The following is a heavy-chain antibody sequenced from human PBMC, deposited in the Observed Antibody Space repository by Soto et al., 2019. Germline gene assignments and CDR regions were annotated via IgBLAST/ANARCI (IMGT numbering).Heavy chain of an antibody. D-gene: IGHD3-22*01. Sequence: PGGSLRLSCATSGFPFSAFAMNWVRHAPGKGLEWVSGIGGSGASIYYADSVKGRFTISRDNSKNTLYLQMNSLRAEDTAVYYCARVAYYYDSSGYFYWGQGTLVTVSS. CDR1: GFPFSAFA. V-gene: IGHV3-23*01. CDR2: IGGSGASI. J-gene: IGHJ4*02. CDR3: ARVAYYYDSSGYFY.